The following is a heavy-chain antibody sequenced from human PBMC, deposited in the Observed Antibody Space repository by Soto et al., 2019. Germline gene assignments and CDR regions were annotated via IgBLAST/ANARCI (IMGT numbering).Heavy chain of an antibody. CDR1: GFTFSSYT. V-gene: IGHV3-23*01. D-gene: IGHD2-8*01. Sequence: EVQLLESGGGLVQPGGSLRLSCAASGFTFSSYTMNWVRQAPGKGLEWVAGIDSGGRTYYAESVKGRFTIPSDDSKNNLHIQIHGLRAEDTAVYYCAEDLRPVGVWDFDYWCQGTLVTVSS. CDR3: AEDLRPVGVWDFDY. J-gene: IGHJ4*02. CDR2: GIDSGGRT.